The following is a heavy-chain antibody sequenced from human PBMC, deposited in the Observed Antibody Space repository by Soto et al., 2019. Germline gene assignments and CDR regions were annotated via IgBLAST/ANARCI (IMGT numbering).Heavy chain of an antibody. D-gene: IGHD2-2*01. CDR2: INHGRLFT. J-gene: IGHJ4*02. CDR3: GREFPETYQFDF. V-gene: IGHV1-46*01. Sequence: QVQLVKSGAEVKKPGASVKVSCKASGYPFTTYHIHWVRQATGQGPEWLGIINHGRLFTIYAQSFQGRVTLTSDTSTGTVYMELNSLTYEDTAIYYCGREFPETYQFDFWGQGTPVTVSS. CDR1: GYPFTTYH.